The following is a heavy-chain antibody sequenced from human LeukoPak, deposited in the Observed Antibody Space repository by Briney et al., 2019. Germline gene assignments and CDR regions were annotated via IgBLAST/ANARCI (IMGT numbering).Heavy chain of an antibody. Sequence: SETLSLTCTVSGGSISSYYWSWIRQPPGKGLEWIGYIYYSGSTNYSPSLKSRVTISVDTSKNQFSLKLSSVTAADTAVYYCALGNYYDSSGYLGGAFDIWGQGTMVTVSS. D-gene: IGHD3-22*01. CDR3: ALGNYYDSSGYLGGAFDI. J-gene: IGHJ3*02. CDR1: GGSISSYY. CDR2: IYYSGST. V-gene: IGHV4-59*01.